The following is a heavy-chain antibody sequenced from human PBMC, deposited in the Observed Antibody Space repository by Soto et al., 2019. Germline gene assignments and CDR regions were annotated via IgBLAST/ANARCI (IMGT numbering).Heavy chain of an antibody. CDR1: GFSLTSSGVG. CDR2: AYWDDDR. D-gene: IGHD2-21*02. V-gene: IGHV2-5*02. Sequence: QITLKESGPTVVKPTQTLTLTCTVSGFSLTSSGVGVGWVRQPPGKALEFLTLAYWDDDRRYSSSLRSRLTITKDTPKIQVVLTMTNMGPVDTATYYCARFPGTAGSFDYWGQGTLVTVSS. CDR3: ARFPGTAGSFDY. J-gene: IGHJ4*02.